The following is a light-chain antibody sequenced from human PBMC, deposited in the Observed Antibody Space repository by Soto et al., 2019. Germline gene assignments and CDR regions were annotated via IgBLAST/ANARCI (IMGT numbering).Light chain of an antibody. CDR3: SSYTSSSTLWV. J-gene: IGLJ3*02. CDR1: SSDVGGYNY. CDR2: EVS. V-gene: IGLV2-14*01. Sequence: QSALTQPASVSGSPGQSITISCTGTSSDVGGYNYVSWYQQHPGKAPKLMIYEVSNRPSEVSNRFSGSKSGNTASLTISGLQAEDEADYYCSSYTSSSTLWVFGGGTKVTVL.